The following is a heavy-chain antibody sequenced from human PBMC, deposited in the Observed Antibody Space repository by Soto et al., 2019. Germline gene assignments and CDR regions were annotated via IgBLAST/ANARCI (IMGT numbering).Heavy chain of an antibody. CDR2: ISAYNGNT. V-gene: IGHV1-18*01. CDR1: GYTFTSYG. D-gene: IGHD2-15*01. J-gene: IGHJ4*02. Sequence: QVQLVQSGAAVQKPGASVKFSCKASGYTFTSYGISWVRQAPGQGLERMGWISAYNGNTNYAQKLQGRVTMTTDTSTSTAYMELRSLGSDYTAVYYCARTPPLEPVHFDYWGQGTLVTVSS. CDR3: ARTPPLEPVHFDY.